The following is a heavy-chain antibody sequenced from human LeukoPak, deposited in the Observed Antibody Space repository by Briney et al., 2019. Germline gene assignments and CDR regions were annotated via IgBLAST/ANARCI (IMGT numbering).Heavy chain of an antibody. V-gene: IGHV1-68*01. D-gene: IGHD1-26*01. CDR2: ITLYNGNT. J-gene: IGHJ4*02. CDR3: ARQWEPYFDY. CDR1: GYTFTYCS. Sequence: ASVKVSCKASGYTFTYCSLHWLQQAPGQGLERMRWITLYNGNTNYAKKFQGRVTITRDMSRRTAYIELSSLRSEDSAVYYWARQWEPYFDYWGQGTLVTVSS.